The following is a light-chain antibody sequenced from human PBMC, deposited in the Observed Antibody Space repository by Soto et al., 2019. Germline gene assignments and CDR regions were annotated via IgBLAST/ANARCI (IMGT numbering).Light chain of an antibody. CDR2: GAS. CDR1: QSIRSN. Sequence: EIVMMQSPDTLSLSPGEGATLSCRVSQSIRSNLAWYQQRPGQAPRLLMYGASTRADGIPARFTGSGSGTEFTLTISSLQSEDFAVYYCQQYHIWPPWTSGQGTKVELK. J-gene: IGKJ1*01. V-gene: IGKV3-15*01. CDR3: QQYHIWPPWT.